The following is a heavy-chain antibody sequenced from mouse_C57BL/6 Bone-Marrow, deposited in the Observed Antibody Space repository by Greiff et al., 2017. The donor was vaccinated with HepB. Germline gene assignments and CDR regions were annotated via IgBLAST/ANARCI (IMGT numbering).Heavy chain of an antibody. CDR3: AREGGYWYFDV. CDR1: GYTFTNYW. CDR2: IYPGGGYT. V-gene: IGHV1-63*01. Sequence: QVQLKESGAELVRPGTSVKMSCKASGYTFTNYWIGWAKQRPGHGLEWIGDIYPGGGYTNYNEKFKGKATLTADKSSSTAYMQFSSLTSEDSAIYYCAREGGYWYFDVWGTGTTVTVSS. J-gene: IGHJ1*03.